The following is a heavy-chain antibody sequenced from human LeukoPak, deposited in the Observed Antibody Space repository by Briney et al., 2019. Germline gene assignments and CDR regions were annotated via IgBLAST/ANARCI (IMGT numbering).Heavy chain of an antibody. CDR1: GYTFTSYD. J-gene: IGHJ6*03. V-gene: IGHV1-2*02. CDR2: INPNSGGT. D-gene: IGHD3-16*01. CDR3: ARAKDYPYYMDV. Sequence: ASVKVSCKASGYTFTSYDINWVRQAPGQGLEWMGWINPNSGGTNYAQKFQGRVTMTRDTSISTAYMELSRLRSDDTAVYYCARAKDYPYYMDVWGKGTTVTVSS.